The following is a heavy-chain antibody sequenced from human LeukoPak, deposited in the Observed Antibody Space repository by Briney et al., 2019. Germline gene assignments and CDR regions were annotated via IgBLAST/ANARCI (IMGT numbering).Heavy chain of an antibody. J-gene: IGHJ4*02. D-gene: IGHD3-9*01. V-gene: IGHV3-23*01. CDR1: GFTFSSYA. CDR3: AKVYDMLTGLFDY. CDR2: ISGSGGST. Sequence: GGSLRLSCAASGFTFSSYAMSWVRRAPGKGVEWVSAISGSGGSTYYADSVKGRFTISRDNSKITLYLQMNSLRAEDTAVYDCAKVYDMLTGLFDYWGQGTLVTVSS.